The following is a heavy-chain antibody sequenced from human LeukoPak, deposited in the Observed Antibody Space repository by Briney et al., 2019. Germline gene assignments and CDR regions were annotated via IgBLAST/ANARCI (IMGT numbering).Heavy chain of an antibody. CDR1: GYIFTGYH. CDR2: INPNSGGT. CDR3: ASQQDIVATIAY. V-gene: IGHV1-2*02. Sequence: ASVKVSFKASGYIFTGYHMHWVRQAPGQGLEWMGWINPNSGGTKYAQKFQGRVTMSRDTSISTAYMELSRLRSDDTAVYYCASQQDIVATIAYRGQGTLVTVSS. D-gene: IGHD5-12*01. J-gene: IGHJ4*02.